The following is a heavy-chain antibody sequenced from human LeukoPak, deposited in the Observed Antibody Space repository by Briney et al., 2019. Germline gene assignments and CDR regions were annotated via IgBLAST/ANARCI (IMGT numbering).Heavy chain of an antibody. V-gene: IGHV3-21*01. J-gene: IGHJ4*02. CDR1: GFTFSSYS. CDR2: ISSSSSYI. D-gene: IGHD2-2*01. Sequence: AGGSLRLSCAASGFTFSSYSMSWVRQAPGKGLEWVSSISSSSSYIYYADSVKGRFTISRDNAKNSLYLQMNSLRAEDTAVYYCARGGVGYCSSTSCYEYFDYWGQGTLVTVSS. CDR3: ARGGVGYCSSTSCYEYFDY.